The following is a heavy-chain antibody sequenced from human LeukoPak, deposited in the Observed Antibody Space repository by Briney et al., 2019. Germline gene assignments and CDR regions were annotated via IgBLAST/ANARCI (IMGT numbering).Heavy chain of an antibody. J-gene: IGHJ4*02. CDR2: ISYDGSNK. V-gene: IGHV3-30*18. CDR1: GFTFSSYG. Sequence: GGSLRLSCAASGFTFSSYGMHWVRQAPGKGLEWVAIISYDGSNKYYADSVKGRFTISRDNSKNTLYLQVNSLRAEDTAVYYCAKDRGDYSPFDYWGQGTLVTVSS. CDR3: AKDRGDYSPFDY. D-gene: IGHD4-17*01.